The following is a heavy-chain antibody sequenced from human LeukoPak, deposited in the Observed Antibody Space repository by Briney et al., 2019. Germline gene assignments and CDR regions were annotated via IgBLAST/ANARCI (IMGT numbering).Heavy chain of an antibody. CDR1: GYTFTGYY. CDR2: INPNSGGT. Sequence: ASVKVSCKASGYTFTGYYLHWVRQAPGQGLEWMGWINPNSGGTNYAQNFQGRVTMTRDTSISTAYMELSRLRSDDTAVYYCAVYCGSTTCYSAYDIWGQGTMVTVSS. V-gene: IGHV1-2*02. J-gene: IGHJ3*02. CDR3: AVYCGSTTCYSAYDI. D-gene: IGHD2-2*01.